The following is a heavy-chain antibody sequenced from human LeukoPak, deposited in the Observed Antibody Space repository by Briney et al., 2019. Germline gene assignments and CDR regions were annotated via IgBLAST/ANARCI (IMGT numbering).Heavy chain of an antibody. CDR1: GGFLVSYY. J-gene: IGHJ4*02. CDR3: ARIAVSSGWGYFDY. CDR2: IYYSGST. Sequence: SETLSLTCTVSGGFLVSYYWTWIRQPPGKGLEWIGYIYYSGSTNYNPSLKSRVTISVDTSKNQFSLKLSSVTAADTAVYYCARIAVSSGWGYFDYWGQGTLVTASS. V-gene: IGHV4-59*01. D-gene: IGHD6-19*01.